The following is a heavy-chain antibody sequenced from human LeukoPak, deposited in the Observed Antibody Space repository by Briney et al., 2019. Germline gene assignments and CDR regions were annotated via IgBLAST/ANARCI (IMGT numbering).Heavy chain of an antibody. D-gene: IGHD1-26*01. CDR3: ARDMDNYYVSIEY. CDR2: IKQDGSDT. Sequence: GGSLRLSCAASGFTFSLYWMICLRQVTGKGLEWSANIKQDGSDTYHVDSVRGRCTISRDNARHSLYLQMNSVRDEDRGVYYCARDMDNYYVSIEYWGQGTLVTVSS. CDR1: GFTFSLYW. V-gene: IGHV3-7*01. J-gene: IGHJ4*02.